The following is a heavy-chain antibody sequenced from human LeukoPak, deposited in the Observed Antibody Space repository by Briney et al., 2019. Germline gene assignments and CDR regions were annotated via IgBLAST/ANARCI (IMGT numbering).Heavy chain of an antibody. V-gene: IGHV4-59*08. CDR3: ARRAMAAAGPFDY. Sequence: SETLSLTCTVSGGSISSYYWSWIRQPPGKGLEWIGYIYYSGSTNYNPSLKSRVTISVDTSKNQFSLKLSSVTAADTAVYYCARRAMAAAGPFDYWGQGTLVTVST. CDR2: IYYSGST. D-gene: IGHD6-13*01. J-gene: IGHJ4*02. CDR1: GGSISSYY.